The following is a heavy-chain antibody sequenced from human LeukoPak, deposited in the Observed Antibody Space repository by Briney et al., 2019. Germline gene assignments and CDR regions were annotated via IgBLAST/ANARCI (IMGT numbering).Heavy chain of an antibody. CDR2: IYYSGAT. CDR3: ARGVYIAAAQYGF. D-gene: IGHD6-13*01. Sequence: SETLSLTCTVSGGSISTYYWNWIRQPPGKGLEWIGYIYYSGATNYNPSLKSRVTISVDTSKNQFSLELSSVTAADTAVYYCARGVYIAAAQYGFWGQGTLVTVSS. CDR1: GGSISTYY. V-gene: IGHV4-59*01. J-gene: IGHJ4*02.